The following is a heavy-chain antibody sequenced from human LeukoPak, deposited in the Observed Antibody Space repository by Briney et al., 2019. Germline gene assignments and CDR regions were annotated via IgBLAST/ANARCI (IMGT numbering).Heavy chain of an antibody. V-gene: IGHV3-20*01. J-gene: IGHJ3*02. CDR1: GFTFDDYG. Sequence: GGSLRLSCAASGFTFDDYGMSWVRQAPGKGLEWVSGINWNDGSTGYADSVKGRFTISRDNAKNSLYLQMNSLRAEDTALYHCARDPGGSYFFQGDDAFDIWGQGTMVTVSS. D-gene: IGHD1-26*01. CDR2: INWNDGST. CDR3: ARDPGGSYFFQGDDAFDI.